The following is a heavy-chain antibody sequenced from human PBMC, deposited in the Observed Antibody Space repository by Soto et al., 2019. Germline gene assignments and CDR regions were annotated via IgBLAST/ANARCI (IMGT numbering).Heavy chain of an antibody. CDR3: ARDRVREIATILNAYYFDY. J-gene: IGHJ4*02. Sequence: GGSLRLSCAASGFTFSDYYMSWIRQAPGKGLEWVSYISSSGSTIYYADSVKGRFTISRDNAKNSLYLQMNSLRAEDTAVYYCARDRVREIATILNAYYFDYWGQGTLVTVSS. D-gene: IGHD2-21*01. CDR1: GFTFSDYY. V-gene: IGHV3-11*01. CDR2: ISSSGSTI.